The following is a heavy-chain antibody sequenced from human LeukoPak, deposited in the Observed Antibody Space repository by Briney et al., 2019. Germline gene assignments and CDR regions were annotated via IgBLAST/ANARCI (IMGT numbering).Heavy chain of an antibody. D-gene: IGHD3-22*01. CDR1: GFTSSNYW. V-gene: IGHV3-7*05. Sequence: SLRLSCAASGFTSSNYWMSWVRQAPGKGLEWAAKIKQDGSEKYYVDSVKGRFTISRDNAKNSLYLQVNSLRAEDTAVYYCARGGYYDSSGRNFDYWGQGTLVTVSS. CDR3: ARGGYYDSSGRNFDY. CDR2: IKQDGSEK. J-gene: IGHJ4*02.